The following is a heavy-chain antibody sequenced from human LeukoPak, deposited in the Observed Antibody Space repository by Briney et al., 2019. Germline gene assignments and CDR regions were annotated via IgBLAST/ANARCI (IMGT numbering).Heavy chain of an antibody. CDR1: GFTFSDHY. D-gene: IGHD3-9*01. CDR3: ARGSSGVTISSYGMDV. J-gene: IGHJ6*04. V-gene: IGHV3-72*01. Sequence: PGASLRLSCAASGFTFSDHYMDWVRQAPGKGLEWVGRTKNKANSYTTQYAASVKGRFTISRDDSKNSLYLQMNSLKTEDTAVYYCARGSSGVTISSYGMDVWGKGTTVTVSS. CDR2: TKNKANSYTT.